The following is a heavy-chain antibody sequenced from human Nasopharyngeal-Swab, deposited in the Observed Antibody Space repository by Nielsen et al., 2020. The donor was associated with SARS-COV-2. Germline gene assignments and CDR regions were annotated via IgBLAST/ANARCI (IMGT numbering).Heavy chain of an antibody. CDR2: IYPGDSDT. J-gene: IGHJ4*02. Sequence: RQMPGKGLEWMGIIYPGDSDTRYSPSFQGQVTISADKSISTAYLQWSSLKASDTAMYYCARVITFGGVIVSYFDYWGQGTLVTVSS. D-gene: IGHD3-16*02. CDR3: ARVITFGGVIVSYFDY. V-gene: IGHV5-51*01.